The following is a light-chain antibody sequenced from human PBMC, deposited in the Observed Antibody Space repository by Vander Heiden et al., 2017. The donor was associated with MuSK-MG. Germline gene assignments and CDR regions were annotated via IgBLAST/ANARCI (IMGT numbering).Light chain of an antibody. Sequence: QSALTQPPSASGSPGQSVTIPCTGTSSDVGGYNYVSWYQQHPGTAPKLIIYEVNKRPSGVPDRFSGSKSGNTASLTVSGLQAEDEADYYCSSSAGSNNLGFGGGTKLTVL. CDR2: EVN. CDR1: SSDVGGYNY. V-gene: IGLV2-8*01. CDR3: SSSAGSNNLG. J-gene: IGLJ2*01.